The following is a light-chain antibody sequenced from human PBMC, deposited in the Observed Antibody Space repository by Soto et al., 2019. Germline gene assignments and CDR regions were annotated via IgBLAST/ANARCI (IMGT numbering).Light chain of an antibody. V-gene: IGKV1-33*01. Sequence: DIRMSQSPSSLSASVGDRVTITCQASQDISNNLSWYQHKPGKAPKLLIYDASDSEKGVPGRFSGSGSGTDFSLTILSLQPEDFATYYCQQYDSLPITFGQGTRL. CDR3: QQYDSLPIT. CDR2: DAS. J-gene: IGKJ5*01. CDR1: QDISNN.